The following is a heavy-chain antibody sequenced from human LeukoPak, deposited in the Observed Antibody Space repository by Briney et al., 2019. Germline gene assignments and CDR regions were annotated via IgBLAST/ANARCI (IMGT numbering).Heavy chain of an antibody. J-gene: IGHJ4*02. Sequence: PSETLSLTCTVSGGSISSSSYYWGWIRQPPGKGLEWIGSIYYSGSTYYNPSLKSRVTISVDTSNNQFSLKLSSVTAADTAVYYCARVAMIVVVFDYWGQGTLVTVSS. CDR1: GGSISSSSYY. CDR3: ARVAMIVVVFDY. CDR2: IYYSGST. V-gene: IGHV4-39*07. D-gene: IGHD3-22*01.